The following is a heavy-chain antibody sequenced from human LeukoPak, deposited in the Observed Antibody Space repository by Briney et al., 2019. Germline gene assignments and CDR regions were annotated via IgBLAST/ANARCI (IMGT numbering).Heavy chain of an antibody. CDR3: ARGSRSPGVLDY. J-gene: IGHJ4*02. D-gene: IGHD1-1*01. CDR2: INPNSGGT. V-gene: IGHV1-2*06. CDR1: VYTFSGNC. Sequence: ASVKVSCKDSVYTFSGNCLYWVRQAPAQGLEWMGQINPNSGGTNYAQKFQGRVIMTRDTSISTAYMERSRLRSDDTALYYCARGSRSPGVLDYWGQRTLVSVSS.